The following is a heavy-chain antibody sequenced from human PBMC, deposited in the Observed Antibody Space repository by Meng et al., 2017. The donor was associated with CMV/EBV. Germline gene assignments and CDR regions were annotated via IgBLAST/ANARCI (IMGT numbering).Heavy chain of an antibody. V-gene: IGHV3-74*01. CDR3: ARDPRDGYNLPLDY. CDR2: INSDGSST. J-gene: IGHJ4*02. Sequence: GGSLRLSCAASGFTFSSYWMHWVRQAPGKGLAWVSRINSDGSSTSYADSVKGRFTISRDNAKNTLYLQMNSLRAEDTAVYYCARDPRDGYNLPLDYWGQGTLVTVSS. CDR1: GFTFSSYW. D-gene: IGHD5-24*01.